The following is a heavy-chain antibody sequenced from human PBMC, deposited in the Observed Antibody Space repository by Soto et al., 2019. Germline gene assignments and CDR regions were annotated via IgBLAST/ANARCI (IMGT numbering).Heavy chain of an antibody. CDR2: IYYSGST. D-gene: IGHD3-22*01. CDR3: ARLTKYYYDSSGVP. Sequence: SDTLSLTCTVSGGSISGYYWSWIRQPPGKGLEWIGYIYYSGSTNYNPSLKSRVTISVDTSKNQFSLKLSSVTAADTAVYYSARLTKYYYDSSGVPWGQGTLVNVSS. J-gene: IGHJ5*02. CDR1: GGSISGYY. V-gene: IGHV4-59*08.